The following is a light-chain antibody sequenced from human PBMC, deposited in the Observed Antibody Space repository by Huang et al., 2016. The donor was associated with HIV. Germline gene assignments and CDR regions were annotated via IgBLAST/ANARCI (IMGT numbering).Light chain of an antibody. CDR3: QQYYSTPQT. Sequence: DIVMTQSPDSLAVSLGERATINCKSSQSVLYSSNNKNYLAWYQQKPGHPPKLLIYGASTRESRVPDRFSGSGSGTDFTVTISSLQAEDVAVYYCQQYYSTPQTFGQGTKVEIK. J-gene: IGKJ1*01. V-gene: IGKV4-1*01. CDR2: GAS. CDR1: QSVLYSSNNKNY.